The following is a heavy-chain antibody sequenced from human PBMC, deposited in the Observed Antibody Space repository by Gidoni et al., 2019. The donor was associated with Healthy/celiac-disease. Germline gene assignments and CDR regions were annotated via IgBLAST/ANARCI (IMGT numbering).Heavy chain of an antibody. CDR2: ISYYGSNK. Sequence: QVQLVESGGGVVQPGRSLRLSCAASGFTFSSYAMHWVRQAPGKGLEWVAVISYYGSNKYSADSVKGRFTISRDNSKNTLSLQMNSLRAEDTAVYYCARSRIIVVVPAAILWGQGTLVPVSS. V-gene: IGHV3-30-3*01. J-gene: IGHJ4*02. CDR3: ARSRIIVVVPAAIL. D-gene: IGHD2-2*01. CDR1: GFTFSSYA.